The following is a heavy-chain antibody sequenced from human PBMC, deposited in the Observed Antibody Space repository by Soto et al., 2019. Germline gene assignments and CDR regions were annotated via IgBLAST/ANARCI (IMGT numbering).Heavy chain of an antibody. CDR3: ARAELVSRFGELSLNWFDP. CDR1: GDSVSSNSAA. V-gene: IGHV6-1*01. J-gene: IGHJ5*02. Sequence: KQSPTLSLTCAISGDSVSSNSAAWNWIRQSPSRGLEWLGRTYYRSKWYNDYAVSVKSRITINPDTSKNQFSLQLNSVTPEDTAVYYCARAELVSRFGELSLNWFDPWGQGTLVTVSS. CDR2: TYYRSKWYN. D-gene: IGHD3-10*01.